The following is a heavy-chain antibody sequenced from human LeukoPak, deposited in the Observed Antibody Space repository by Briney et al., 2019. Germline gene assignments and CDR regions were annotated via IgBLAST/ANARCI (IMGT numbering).Heavy chain of an antibody. CDR1: GYTFTSDG. Sequence: ASVKVSCKASGYTFTSDGISWVRQAPGQGLEWMGWISAYNGNTNYAQKLQGRVTMTTDTSTSTAYVELRRLRSDDTAVYYCARDISSGYCSSTSCPSDAFDIWGQGTMVTVSS. V-gene: IGHV1-18*01. D-gene: IGHD2-2*01. CDR3: ARDISSGYCSSTSCPSDAFDI. J-gene: IGHJ3*02. CDR2: ISAYNGNT.